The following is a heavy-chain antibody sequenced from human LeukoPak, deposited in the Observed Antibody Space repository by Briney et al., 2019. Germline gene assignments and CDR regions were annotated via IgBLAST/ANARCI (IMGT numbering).Heavy chain of an antibody. V-gene: IGHV3-66*01. D-gene: IGHD3-10*01. Sequence: GGSLRLSCAASGFTVSSNYMSWVRQAPGKGLEWVSVIYSGGSTYYADSVKGRFTISRDNTKNTLYLQMNSLRAEDTAVYYCARSLGDYYGSGSYSANWFDPWGQGTLVTVSS. J-gene: IGHJ5*02. CDR2: IYSGGST. CDR1: GFTVSSNY. CDR3: ARSLGDYYGSGSYSANWFDP.